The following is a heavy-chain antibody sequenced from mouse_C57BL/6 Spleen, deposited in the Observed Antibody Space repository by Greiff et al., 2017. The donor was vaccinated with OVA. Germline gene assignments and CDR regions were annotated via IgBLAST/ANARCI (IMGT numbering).Heavy chain of an antibody. Sequence: QVHVKQPGAELVKPGASVKVSCKASGYTFTSYWMHWVKQRPGQGLEWIGRIHPSDSDTNYNQKFKGKATLTVDKSSSTAYMQLSSLTSEDSAVYYCAIGAYYGSSYGFAYWGQGTLVTVSA. V-gene: IGHV1-74*01. J-gene: IGHJ3*01. D-gene: IGHD1-1*01. CDR1: GYTFTSYW. CDR3: AIGAYYGSSYGFAY. CDR2: IHPSDSDT.